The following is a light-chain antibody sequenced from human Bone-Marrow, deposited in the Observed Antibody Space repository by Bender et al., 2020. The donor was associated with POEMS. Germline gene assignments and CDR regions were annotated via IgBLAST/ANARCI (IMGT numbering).Light chain of an antibody. J-gene: IGLJ2*01. CDR1: SSNIGNNY. CDR3: GTWDGGLRVVV. CDR2: DND. Sequence: QSVLTQPPSVSAAPGQKVIISCSGSSSNIGNNYVSWYQQLPGTAPRLLIYDNDKRRSGIPDRFSGSKSGTSATLGITGLQTGDEADYYCGTWDGGLRVVVFGGGTKVTAL. V-gene: IGLV1-51*01.